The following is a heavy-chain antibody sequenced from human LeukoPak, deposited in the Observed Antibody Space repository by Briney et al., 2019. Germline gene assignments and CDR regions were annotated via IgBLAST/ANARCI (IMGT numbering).Heavy chain of an antibody. V-gene: IGHV3-48*03. CDR1: ELTFSSYA. CDR3: ARGSLAIFD. Sequence: PGGSLRLSCAASELTFSSYAMHWVRQAPGKGLEWVSYISSSGRTIYYADSVKGRFTISRDNAKNSLYLQVNSLRAEDTAVYYCARGSLAIFDWGQGTLVTVSS. D-gene: IGHD3-9*01. CDR2: ISSSGRTI. J-gene: IGHJ4*02.